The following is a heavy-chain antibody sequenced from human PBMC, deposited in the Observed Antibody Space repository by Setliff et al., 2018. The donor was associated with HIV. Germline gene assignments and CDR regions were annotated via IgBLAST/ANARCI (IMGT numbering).Heavy chain of an antibody. CDR3: ARDRHSSGLGSCGP. D-gene: IGHD3-10*01. J-gene: IGHJ5*02. CDR2: INHSGST. V-gene: IGHV4-34*01. Sequence: SETLSLTCAVYGGSFSGYDWSWIRQPPGKGLEWIGEINHSGSTNYNPSLKSRVTISVDTSKNQFSLKLTSVTAADTAVYYCARDRHSSGLGSCGPWGPGILVTVSS. CDR1: GGSFSGYD.